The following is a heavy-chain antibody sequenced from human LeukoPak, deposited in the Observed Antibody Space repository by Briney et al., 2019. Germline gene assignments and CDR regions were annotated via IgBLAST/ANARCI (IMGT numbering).Heavy chain of an antibody. CDR3: AKDSGTPASGYYFSYFDY. D-gene: IGHD3-22*01. CDR2: ISSSGSTI. V-gene: IGHV3-48*03. Sequence: GGSLRLSCVASGFTFSSYEMTWVRQAPGKGLEWLSYISSSGSTIYYADSVKGRFTVSRDNSKNTLYLQMNSLRAEDTAVYYCAKDSGTPASGYYFSYFDYWGQGTLVTVSS. J-gene: IGHJ4*02. CDR1: GFTFSSYE.